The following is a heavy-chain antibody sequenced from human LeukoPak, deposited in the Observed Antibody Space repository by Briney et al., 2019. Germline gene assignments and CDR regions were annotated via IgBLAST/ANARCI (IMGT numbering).Heavy chain of an antibody. Sequence: GGSLRLSCAASGFSFSGYGMHWVRQAPGKGLEWVSVLSYDGSSQYYVDSVKGRFTISRDNSKNTLYLQMSSLRAEDTAVYYCAKGNGYIGYWGQGTLVTVSS. CDR1: GFSFSGYG. D-gene: IGHD2-8*01. CDR3: AKGNGYIGY. J-gene: IGHJ4*02. V-gene: IGHV3-30*18. CDR2: LSYDGSSQ.